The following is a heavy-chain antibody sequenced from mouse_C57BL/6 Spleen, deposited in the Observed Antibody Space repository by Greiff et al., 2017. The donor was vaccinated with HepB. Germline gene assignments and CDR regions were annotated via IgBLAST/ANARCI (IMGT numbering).Heavy chain of an antibody. J-gene: IGHJ3*01. D-gene: IGHD1-1*01. V-gene: IGHV1-55*01. Sequence: QVQLQQPGAELVKPGASVKMSCKASGYTFTSYWITWVKQRPGQGLEWIGDIYPGSGSTNYNEKFKSKATLTVDTSSSTAYVQLSSLTSEDSAVYVCARWDGSSYPFAYWGQGTLVTVSA. CDR1: GYTFTSYW. CDR3: ARWDGSSYPFAY. CDR2: IYPGSGST.